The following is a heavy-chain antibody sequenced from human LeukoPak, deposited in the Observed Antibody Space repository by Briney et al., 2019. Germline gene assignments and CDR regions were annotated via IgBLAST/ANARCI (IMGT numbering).Heavy chain of an antibody. V-gene: IGHV3-33*06. Sequence: GGSLRLSCAASGFTFSSYGMHWVRQAPGKGLEWVAVIWYDGSNKYYADSVKGRFTISRDNSKNTLYLQMNSLRAEDTAVYYCAKVHSGSYLIDYWGQGTLVTVSS. CDR2: IWYDGSNK. D-gene: IGHD1-26*01. J-gene: IGHJ4*02. CDR1: GFTFSSYG. CDR3: AKVHSGSYLIDY.